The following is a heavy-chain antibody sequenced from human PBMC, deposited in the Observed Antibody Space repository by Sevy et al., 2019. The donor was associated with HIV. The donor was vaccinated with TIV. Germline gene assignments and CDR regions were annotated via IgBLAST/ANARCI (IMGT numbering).Heavy chain of an antibody. CDR2: MNPNTGNT. CDR3: TRVRALNYYDTSVSMEYNWFDP. CDR1: GYTFTSYD. J-gene: IGHJ5*02. Sequence: ASVKVSCKASGYTFTSYDINWVRQATGQGLEWMGWMNPNTGNTGYAQKVQGRVTMTRDTSTSTAYMELRSLRSDDTAIYYCTRVRALNYYDTSVSMEYNWFDPWGQGTLVTVSS. V-gene: IGHV1-8*02. D-gene: IGHD3-22*01.